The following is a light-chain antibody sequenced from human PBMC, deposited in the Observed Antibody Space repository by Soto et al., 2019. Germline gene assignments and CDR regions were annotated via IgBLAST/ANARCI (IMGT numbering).Light chain of an antibody. V-gene: IGLV2-14*01. Sequence: QSALTQPASVSGSPGRSITISCTGTSSDVGGYKYVSWYQQHPGKAPKFLIYEVSNRPSGVSSRFSGSKSGNTASLTISGLQAEDEADYYCTSKTSTSPYVFGTGTKVTVL. CDR2: EVS. CDR3: TSKTSTSPYV. CDR1: SSDVGGYKY. J-gene: IGLJ1*01.